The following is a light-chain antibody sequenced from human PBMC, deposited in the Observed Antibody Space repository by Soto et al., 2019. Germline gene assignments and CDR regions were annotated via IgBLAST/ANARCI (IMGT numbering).Light chain of an antibody. CDR2: EVT. CDR3: STYTNINARACV. J-gene: IGLJ1*01. CDR1: SGDIGSYNR. V-gene: IGLV2-14*01. Sequence: QSVLTQPASVSGSPRQSITISCTGTSGDIGSYNRVCWYQQHPGKAPKLIIYEVTDRPSGVSNRFSCSKSGNTASLPLPWLQAEDEAEYYCSTYTNINARACVFGTGTKVTVL.